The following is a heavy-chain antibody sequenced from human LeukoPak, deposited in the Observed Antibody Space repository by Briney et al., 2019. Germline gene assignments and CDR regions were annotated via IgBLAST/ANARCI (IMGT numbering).Heavy chain of an antibody. CDR2: ISWNSGSI. D-gene: IGHD3-10*01. Sequence: PGGSLRLSCAASGFTFDDYAMHWVRQAPGKGLEWVSGISWNSGSIGYADSVKGRFTISRDNAKNSLYLQMNSLRAEDTALYYCAKDKYYGSGSYGSLDYWGQGTLVTVSS. CDR1: GFTFDDYA. J-gene: IGHJ4*02. V-gene: IGHV3-9*01. CDR3: AKDKYYGSGSYGSLDY.